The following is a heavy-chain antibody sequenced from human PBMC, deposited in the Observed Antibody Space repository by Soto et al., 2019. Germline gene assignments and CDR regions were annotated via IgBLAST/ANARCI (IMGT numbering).Heavy chain of an antibody. D-gene: IGHD3-3*01. CDR3: ARVEVNYDFWSGYYNHYMNYYYYGMDV. CDR1: GFAFISYW. V-gene: IGHV3-7*03. CDR2: IKQDGSEK. Sequence: GSLRLSCAASGFAFISYWMIFFRHSAFKWREWVANIKQDGSEKYYVDSVKGRFTISRDNAKNSLYLQMNSLRAEDTAVYYCARVEVNYDFWSGYYNHYMNYYYYGMDVWGQGTTVTVSS. J-gene: IGHJ6*02.